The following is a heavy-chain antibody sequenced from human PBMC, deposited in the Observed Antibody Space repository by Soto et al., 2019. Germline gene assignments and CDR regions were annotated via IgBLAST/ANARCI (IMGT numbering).Heavy chain of an antibody. D-gene: IGHD6-19*01. V-gene: IGHV4-59*01. CDR2: IYYSGST. Sequence: TLSLTCTVSGGSISSYYWSWIRQPPGKGLEWIGYIYYSGSTNYNPSLKSRVTISVDTSKNQFSLKLSSVTAADTAVYYCARDRVAVAGRWWFDPWGQGTLVTVSS. CDR3: ARDRVAVAGRWWFDP. J-gene: IGHJ5*02. CDR1: GGSISSYY.